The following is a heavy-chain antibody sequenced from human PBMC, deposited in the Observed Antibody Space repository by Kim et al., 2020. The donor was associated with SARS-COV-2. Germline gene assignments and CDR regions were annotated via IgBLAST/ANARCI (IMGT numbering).Heavy chain of an antibody. J-gene: IGHJ6*03. CDR2: ISAYNGNT. CDR3: ARDLDTAMALSYYYYMDV. CDR1: GYTFTSYG. Sequence: ASVKVSCKASGYTFTSYGISWVRQAPGQGLEWMGWISAYNGNTNYAQKLQGRVTMTTDTSTSTAYMELRSLRSDDTAVYYCARDLDTAMALSYYYYMDVWGKGTTVTVSS. V-gene: IGHV1-18*01. D-gene: IGHD5-18*01.